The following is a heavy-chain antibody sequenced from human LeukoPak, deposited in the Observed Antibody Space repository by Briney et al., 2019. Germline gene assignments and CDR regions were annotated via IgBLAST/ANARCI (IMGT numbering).Heavy chain of an antibody. CDR2: VNQGGTQK. CDR1: GFTFSSQW. J-gene: IGHJ3*02. CDR3: ARDRYCSGGSCYNVAFDI. Sequence: GGSLRLSCAASGFTFSSQWMSWVRQAPGKGLEWVAIVNQGGTQKYYVDSVKGRFTISRDNAKNSLYLQMNSLGAEDTAVYYCARDRYCSGGSCYNVAFDIWGQGTMVTVSS. V-gene: IGHV3-7*01. D-gene: IGHD2-15*01.